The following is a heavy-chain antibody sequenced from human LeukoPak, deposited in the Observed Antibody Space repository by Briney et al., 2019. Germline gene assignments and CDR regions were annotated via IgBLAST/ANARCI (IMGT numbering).Heavy chain of an antibody. V-gene: IGHV3-21*01. D-gene: IGHD1-26*01. CDR3: ARGSGSYLFQH. CDR1: GSTFSSYN. J-gene: IGHJ1*01. Sequence: GGSLRLSCAASGSTFSSYNMNWVRQAPGKGLEWVSSISSSSSYIYYADSVKGRFTISRDNAKNSLYLQMNNLRAEDTAVYYCARGSGSYLFQHWGQGTLVAVSS. CDR2: ISSSSSYI.